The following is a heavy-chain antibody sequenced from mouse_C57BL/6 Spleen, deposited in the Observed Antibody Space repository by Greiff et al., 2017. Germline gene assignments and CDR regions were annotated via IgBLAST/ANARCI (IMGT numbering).Heavy chain of an antibody. CDR3: ARKGGNLLLRMHYAMDY. D-gene: IGHD1-1*01. V-gene: IGHV2-2*01. CDR1: GFSLTSYG. CDR2: IWSGGST. J-gene: IGHJ4*01. Sequence: VQLQQSGPGLVQPSQSLSITCTVSGFSLTSYGVHWVRQSPGKGLEWLGVIWSGGSTDYNAAFISRLSISKDNSKSQVFFKMNSLQADDTAIYYCARKGGNLLLRMHYAMDYWGQGTSVTVSS.